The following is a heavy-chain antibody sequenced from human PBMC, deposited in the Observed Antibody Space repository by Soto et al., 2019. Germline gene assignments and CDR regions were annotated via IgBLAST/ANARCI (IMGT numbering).Heavy chain of an antibody. CDR2: IIPIFGTA. Sequence: GASVKVSCKASGGTFSSYAISWVRQAPGQGLEWMGGIIPIFGTANYAQKFRGRVTITADESTSTAYMELSSLRSEDTAVYYCARARVYSYKREYYYYYGMDVWGQGTTVTVSS. CDR3: ARARVYSYKREYYYYYGMDV. D-gene: IGHD5-18*01. J-gene: IGHJ6*02. V-gene: IGHV1-69*13. CDR1: GGTFSSYA.